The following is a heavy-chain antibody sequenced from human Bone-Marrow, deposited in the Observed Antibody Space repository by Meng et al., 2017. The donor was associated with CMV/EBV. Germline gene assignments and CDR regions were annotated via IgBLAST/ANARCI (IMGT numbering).Heavy chain of an antibody. CDR2: ISSSSSYI. CDR3: ARDLAVGSFDY. V-gene: IGHV3-21*01. Sequence: GGSLRLSCAACGFTFSSYDMHWVRQATGKGLEWVSSISSSSSYIYYADSVKGRFTISRDNAKNSLYLQMNSLRAEDTAVYYCARDLAVGSFDYWGQGTLVTVSS. CDR1: GFTFSSYD. J-gene: IGHJ4*02. D-gene: IGHD6-19*01.